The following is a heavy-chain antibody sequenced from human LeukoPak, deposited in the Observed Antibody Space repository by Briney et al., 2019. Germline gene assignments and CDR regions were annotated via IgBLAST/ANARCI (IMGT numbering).Heavy chain of an antibody. CDR3: AWVGQRYSYDSSADY. V-gene: IGHV1-18*01. CDR1: GYTFTSHG. J-gene: IGHJ4*02. Sequence: ASVKVSCKASGYTFTSHGSSRVRQAPGQGHEGMGWISAYNGDTNYAQKPQGRVTMTPDTSTRTAYMELRHLRSDDAADAYCAWVGQRYSYDSSADYRGQGTLVTVSS. CDR2: ISAYNGDT. D-gene: IGHD3-22*01.